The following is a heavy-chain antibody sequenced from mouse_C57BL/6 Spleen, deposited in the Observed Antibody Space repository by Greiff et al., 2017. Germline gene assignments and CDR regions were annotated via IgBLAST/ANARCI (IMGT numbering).Heavy chain of an antibody. J-gene: IGHJ1*03. D-gene: IGHD1-1*01. V-gene: IGHV1-64*01. CDR1: GYTFTSYW. CDR3: ARFTTVVADWYFDV. Sequence: VQLQQPGAELVKPGASVKLSCKASGYTFTSYWMHWVKQSPGQGLEWIGMIHPNSGSTNYNEKFKSKATLTVDKSSSTAYMQLSSLTSEDSAVYYCARFTTVVADWYFDVWGTGTTVTVSS. CDR2: IHPNSGST.